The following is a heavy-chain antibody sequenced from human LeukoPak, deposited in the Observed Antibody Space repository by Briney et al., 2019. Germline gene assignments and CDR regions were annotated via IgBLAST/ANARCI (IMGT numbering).Heavy chain of an antibody. CDR1: GFTFTNSA. Sequence: GTSVKVSCKASGFTFTNSAVQWVRQARGQGLEWIGWIVVDSGNTNYAQKFQERVTITRDMSTRTAYMKLSSLRSEDTAVYYCALFVVPAATKWFDPWGQGTLVTVSS. CDR3: ALFVVPAATKWFDP. J-gene: IGHJ5*02. CDR2: IVVDSGNT. D-gene: IGHD2-2*01. V-gene: IGHV1-58*01.